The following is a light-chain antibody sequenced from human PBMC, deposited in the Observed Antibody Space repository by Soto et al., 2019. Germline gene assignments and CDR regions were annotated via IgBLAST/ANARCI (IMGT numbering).Light chain of an antibody. CDR2: RDD. J-gene: IGLJ2*01. V-gene: IGLV1-44*01. CDR1: SSNIGNNP. Sequence: QSVLTQPPSASGTPGQSVTVSCSGGSSNIGNNPVNWYQQLPGAGPKLLIYRDDQQPSGVPDRFSGSKSDASASLAISGLQSEDEADYFCATWDDGLGAPLFGGGTKLTVL. CDR3: ATWDDGLGAPL.